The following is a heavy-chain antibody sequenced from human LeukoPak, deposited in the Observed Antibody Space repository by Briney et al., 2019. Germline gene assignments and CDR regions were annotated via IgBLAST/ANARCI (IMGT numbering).Heavy chain of an antibody. Sequence: ASVTVSCKASGYTFTGYYMHWLRQAPGQGLEWMGWINPNSGGTNYAQKFQGRVTMTRDTSISTAYMELSRLRSDDTAVYYCARARWELLSPALTWGQGTLVTVSS. CDR1: GYTFTGYY. V-gene: IGHV1-2*02. CDR2: INPNSGGT. CDR3: ARARWELLSPALT. J-gene: IGHJ5*02. D-gene: IGHD1-26*01.